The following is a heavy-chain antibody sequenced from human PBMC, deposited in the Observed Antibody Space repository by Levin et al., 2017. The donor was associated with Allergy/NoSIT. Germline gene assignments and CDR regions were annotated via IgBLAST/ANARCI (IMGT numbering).Heavy chain of an antibody. Sequence: ASVKVSCKASGYTFTNYGISWVRQAPGQGLEWMGWISAYNGNTNYAQKLQGRVTMTTDTSTSTAYMELRSLRSDDTAVYYCARLPGDFWSGYPYYFDYWGQGTLVTVSS. CDR1: GYTFTNYG. J-gene: IGHJ4*02. CDR2: ISAYNGNT. V-gene: IGHV1-18*01. D-gene: IGHD3-3*01. CDR3: ARLPGDFWSGYPYYFDY.